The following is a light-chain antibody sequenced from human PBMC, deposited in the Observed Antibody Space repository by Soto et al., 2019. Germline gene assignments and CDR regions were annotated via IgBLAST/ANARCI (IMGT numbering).Light chain of an antibody. CDR1: SSDVGSYNL. V-gene: IGLV2-23*03. CDR2: EGS. J-gene: IGLJ2*01. Sequence: QSALTQPASVSGSPGQSITISCTGTSSDVGSYNLVSWYQQHPGKAPKLMIYEGSKRHSGVSNRFSGSKSGNTASLTISGLQAEDEADYYCCSYAGSSTFVVFGGGTKLTV. CDR3: CSYAGSSTFVV.